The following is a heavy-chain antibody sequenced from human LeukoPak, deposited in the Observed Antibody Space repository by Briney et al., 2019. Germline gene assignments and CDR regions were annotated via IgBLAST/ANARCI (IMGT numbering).Heavy chain of an antibody. CDR3: AREEDSTSSLNDAFDI. V-gene: IGHV4-4*07. J-gene: IGHJ3*02. D-gene: IGHD6-6*01. CDR2: LYTSGST. Sequence: PSETLSLTCTVSGGSISSYYWSWIRQPAGKGLEWIGRLYTSGSTNYNPSLKSRVTMSVDTSKNQFSLKLSSVTAADTAVYYCAREEDSTSSLNDAFDIWGQGTMVTVSS. CDR1: GGSISSYY.